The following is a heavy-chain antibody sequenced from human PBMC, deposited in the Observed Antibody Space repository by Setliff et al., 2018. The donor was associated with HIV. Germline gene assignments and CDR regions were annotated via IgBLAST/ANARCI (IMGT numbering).Heavy chain of an antibody. J-gene: IGHJ6*02. Sequence: GGSLRLSCAASGFTFSTYWMTWVRQAPGKGLEWVANMKEDGSDKNYVDSVKGRFTISRDNAKNSLYLQMNSLRAEDTAVYYCARGTQYYNFWSGPSEGMDVWGQGTTVTVSS. CDR3: ARGTQYYNFWSGPSEGMDV. V-gene: IGHV3-7*01. CDR1: GFTFSTYW. D-gene: IGHD3-3*01. CDR2: MKEDGSDK.